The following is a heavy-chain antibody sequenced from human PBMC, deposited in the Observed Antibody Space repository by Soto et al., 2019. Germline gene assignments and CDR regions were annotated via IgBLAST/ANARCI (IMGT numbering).Heavy chain of an antibody. Sequence: GSLRLSCAASGFTFSSYSMNWVRQAPGKGLEWVPYISSSSSTIYYADSVKGRFTISRDNAKNSLYLQMNSLRDEDTAVYYCARDGVVVVAATDAFDIWGQGTMVTVSS. D-gene: IGHD2-15*01. CDR1: GFTFSSYS. V-gene: IGHV3-48*02. J-gene: IGHJ3*02. CDR3: ARDGVVVVAATDAFDI. CDR2: ISSSSSTI.